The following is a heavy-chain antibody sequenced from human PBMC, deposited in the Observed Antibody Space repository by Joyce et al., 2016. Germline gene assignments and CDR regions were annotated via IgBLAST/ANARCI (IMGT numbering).Heavy chain of an antibody. V-gene: IGHV3-21*01. J-gene: IGHJ6*02. D-gene: IGHD3-16*01. CDR2: IASSSIYI. Sequence: EVQLVESGGGLVKPGGSLRLSCAASGFTFNTYTMNWVRQAPGKGLGLFSSIASSSIYIYYADSVKGRFTISRDNAENSLFLQMNSLRAEDTAVYYCARIRAARSSYYGMDVWGQGTTVTVSS. CDR1: GFTFNTYT. CDR3: ARIRAARSSYYGMDV.